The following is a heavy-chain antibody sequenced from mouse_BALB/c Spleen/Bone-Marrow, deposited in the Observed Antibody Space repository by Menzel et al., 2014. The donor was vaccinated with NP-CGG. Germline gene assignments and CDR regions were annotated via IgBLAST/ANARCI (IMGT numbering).Heavy chain of an antibody. D-gene: IGHD2-1*01. CDR2: IHPSDSET. CDR1: GYSFTNYW. CDR3: ARFGNYEGFAY. V-gene: IGHV1-74*01. J-gene: IGHJ3*01. Sequence: VKLMESGAELVTPGASVKLSCKASGYSFTNYWMNWVKQRPGQGLEWIGMIHPSDSETMLNQKFKDKATLTVDKSSSTAYMQLSSPTSEDSEVYYCARFGNYEGFAYWGQGTLVTVSA.